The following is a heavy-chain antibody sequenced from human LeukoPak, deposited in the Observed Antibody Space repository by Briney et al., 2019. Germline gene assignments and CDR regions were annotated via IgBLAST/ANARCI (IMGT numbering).Heavy chain of an antibody. CDR3: ARQRYYYDSSGLSAQYYFDY. D-gene: IGHD3-22*01. V-gene: IGHV4-4*02. CDR2: IYHSGST. Sequence: SGTLSLTCAVSGGSISSSNWWSWVRQPPGQGLEWIGEIYHSGSTNYNPSLKSRVTISVDKSKNQFSLKLSSVTAADTAVYYCARQRYYYDSSGLSAQYYFDYWGQGTLVTVSS. CDR1: GGSISSSNW. J-gene: IGHJ4*02.